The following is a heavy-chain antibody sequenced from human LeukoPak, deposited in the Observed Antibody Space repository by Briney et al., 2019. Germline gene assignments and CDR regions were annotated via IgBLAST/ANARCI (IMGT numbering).Heavy chain of an antibody. V-gene: IGHV1-69*06. CDR2: IIPVFRTT. CDR1: GGSFSSYG. D-gene: IGHD3-22*01. Sequence: VASVKVSCKASGGSFSSYGFHWVRQAPEQGLEWMGGIIPVFRTTSYAQKFQDRVTITADRSTDTVYMELSSLRSEDMAVYFCARDSPRRTHYYDSTGYYCSLDVWGRGTVVTVSS. J-gene: IGHJ3*01. CDR3: ARDSPRRTHYYDSTGYYCSLDV.